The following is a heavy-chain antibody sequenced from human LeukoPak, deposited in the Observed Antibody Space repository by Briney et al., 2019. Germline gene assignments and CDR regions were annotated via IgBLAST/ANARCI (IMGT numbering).Heavy chain of an antibody. CDR3: ATATNRVSYWFDP. CDR2: ISASGST. J-gene: IGHJ5*02. Sequence: GGSLILSCASSGFTFSTYTMTWVRQAPGKGLEWVSSISASGSTYYADFVKGRFTISRDNSNNTVFLQMNSLRSEDTAVYYCATATNRVSYWFDPWGEGTLVSV. D-gene: IGHD5-24*01. V-gene: IGHV3-23*01. CDR1: GFTFSTYT.